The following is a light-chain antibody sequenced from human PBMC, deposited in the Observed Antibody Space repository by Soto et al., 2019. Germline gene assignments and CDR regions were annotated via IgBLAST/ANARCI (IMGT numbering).Light chain of an antibody. Sequence: DIQMTQSPSSLSASVGDRVTITCRASQSISTYLHWYQQKPGKAPNLLIYAASTLQSGVPSRFSGSGSGTDFPLTISSLQPEDFATYFCQHGYSTPLTFGGGTKVDSK. J-gene: IGKJ4*01. CDR3: QHGYSTPLT. CDR1: QSISTY. V-gene: IGKV1-39*01. CDR2: AAS.